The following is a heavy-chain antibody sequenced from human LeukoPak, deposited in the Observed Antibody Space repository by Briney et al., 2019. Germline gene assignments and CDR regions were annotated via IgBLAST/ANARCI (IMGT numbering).Heavy chain of an antibody. CDR3: TYGDYPLTY. Sequence: GGSLRLSCAASGLTVTNNYWNWVRQPPGKGPEWISLIYSNGDTRYADSVQGRFTFSRDNSKNTLYLQMNSLRAEDTAVYYCTYGDYPLTYWGQGTLVSVSS. J-gene: IGHJ4*02. D-gene: IGHD4-17*01. V-gene: IGHV3-66*01. CDR2: IYSNGDT. CDR1: GLTVTNNY.